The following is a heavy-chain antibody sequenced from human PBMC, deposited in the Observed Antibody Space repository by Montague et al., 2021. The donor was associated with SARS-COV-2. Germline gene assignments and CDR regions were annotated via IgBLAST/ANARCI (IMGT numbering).Heavy chain of an antibody. CDR1: GGSVNSGSYH. J-gene: IGHJ4*02. V-gene: IGHV4-61*01. D-gene: IGHD3-3*01. Sequence: SETLSLTCTVSGGSVNSGSYHWNRIRQPPGKGLEWIGYIYYSGSTSYNPSLKSRVTISLDTSKNQFSLNLTSVTAADTALYFCARELEIHDFLSGYYIGDWGLGTLVTVSS. CDR3: ARELEIHDFLSGYYIGD. CDR2: IYYSGST.